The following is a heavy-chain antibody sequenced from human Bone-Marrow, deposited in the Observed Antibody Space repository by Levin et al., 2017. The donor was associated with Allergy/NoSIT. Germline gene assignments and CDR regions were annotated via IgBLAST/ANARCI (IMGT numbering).Heavy chain of an antibody. CDR3: ARSPLNTTPFDY. CDR1: GFTFSDHY. Sequence: GGSLRLSCAASGFTFSDHYMDWVRQAPGKGLEWLGRIRNKANSYTTEYAASVRGRFTISRDDSKNSLYLQMNSLKTEDTAVYYCARSPLNTTPFDYWGQGTLVTVSS. J-gene: IGHJ4*02. V-gene: IGHV3-72*01. CDR2: IRNKANSYTT. D-gene: IGHD1-1*01.